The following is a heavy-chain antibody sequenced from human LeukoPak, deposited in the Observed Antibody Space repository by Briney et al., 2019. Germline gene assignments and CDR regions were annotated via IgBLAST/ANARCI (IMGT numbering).Heavy chain of an antibody. J-gene: IGHJ4*02. CDR2: ISNSGGST. CDR1: GFTFSSYA. CDR3: AKGWGTSRTFDY. Sequence: GGSLRLSCAASGFTFSSYAMSWVRQAPGKGLEWVSAISNSGGSTYYADSVKGRFTISRDNSKNTQYLQRNSLRAEDTAVYYCAKGWGTSRTFDYWGQGTLVTVSS. D-gene: IGHD2-2*01. V-gene: IGHV3-23*01.